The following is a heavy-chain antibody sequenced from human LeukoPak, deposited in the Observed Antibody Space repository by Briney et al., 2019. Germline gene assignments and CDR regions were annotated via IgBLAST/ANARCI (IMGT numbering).Heavy chain of an antibody. J-gene: IGHJ4*02. V-gene: IGHV3-9*01. CDR1: GFTFGAYA. Sequence: GGSLRLSCAASGFTFGAYAMHWVRQAPGKGLEWVSGISWNSGSIGYADSVKGRFTISRDNAKNSLYLQMNSLRAEDTALYYCAKDIGGLITIPFDYWGQGTLVTVSS. CDR2: ISWNSGSI. D-gene: IGHD3-3*01. CDR3: AKDIGGLITIPFDY.